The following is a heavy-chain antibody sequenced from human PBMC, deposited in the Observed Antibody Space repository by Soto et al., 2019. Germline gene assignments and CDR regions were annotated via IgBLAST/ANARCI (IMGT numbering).Heavy chain of an antibody. CDR3: XGALANXVVVPAXXPXXMDV. V-gene: IGHV4-4*02. J-gene: IGHJ6*02. Sequence: SETLSLTXAVSGGSISSXXXXXXXRQPPGKGLEWXXXXXHSGNTNHNPSLKSXVTISVDKPKNQFSLKLSSVTAADTAVYYCXGALANXVVVPAXXPXXMDVWGQGTTVTVSS. CDR1: GGSISSXXX. CDR2: XXHSGNT. D-gene: IGHD2-2*01.